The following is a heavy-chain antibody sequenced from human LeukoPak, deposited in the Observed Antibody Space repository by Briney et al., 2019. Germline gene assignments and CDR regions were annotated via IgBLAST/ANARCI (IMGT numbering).Heavy chain of an antibody. CDR2: INPYSGAI. J-gene: IGHJ4*02. CDR1: GFTFTDDN. Sequence: ASVKVSCKSSGFTFTDDNIHWVRQAPGQGLEWMGWINPYSGAINYAQKFQGRVTLTRDTSISTAYMELSRLTYGDTAVYYCARDPKSQLLLDYGGQGTLVTVSS. V-gene: IGHV1-2*02. CDR3: ARDPKSQLLLDY. D-gene: IGHD2-2*01.